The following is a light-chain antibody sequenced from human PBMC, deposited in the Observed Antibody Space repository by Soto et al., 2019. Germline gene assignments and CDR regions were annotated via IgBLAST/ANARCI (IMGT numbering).Light chain of an antibody. CDR1: SSDVGAYNY. Sequence: QSALTQPASVSGSPGQSVAISCTGTSSDVGAYNYVSLYQQHPGKAPKLLLSEVSNRPSGVPERFCGSKAGNTASLTISGLQAADEPDYYCSSLTTSFTYVFGTGTKVTVL. J-gene: IGLJ1*01. CDR2: EVS. V-gene: IGLV2-14*01. CDR3: SSLTTSFTYV.